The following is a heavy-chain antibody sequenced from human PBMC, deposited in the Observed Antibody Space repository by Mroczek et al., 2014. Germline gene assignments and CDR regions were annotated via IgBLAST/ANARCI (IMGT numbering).Heavy chain of an antibody. CDR2: IIPIFGTA. V-gene: IGHV1-69*01. CDR3: ARCCRQLLNYYYYYYMDV. CDR1: GGTFSSYA. D-gene: IGHD2-2*01. Sequence: QVQLVESGAEVKKPGSSVKVPCKASGGTFSSYAISWVRQAPGQGLEWMGGIIPIFGTANYAQKFQGRVTITADESTSTAYMELSSLRSEDTAVYYCARCCRQLLNYYYYYYMDVWGKGTTVT. J-gene: IGHJ6*03.